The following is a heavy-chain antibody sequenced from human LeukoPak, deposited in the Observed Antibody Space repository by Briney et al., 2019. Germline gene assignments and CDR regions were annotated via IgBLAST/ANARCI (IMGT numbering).Heavy chain of an antibody. J-gene: IGHJ6*02. D-gene: IGHD2-8*02. CDR1: GGSVTNFY. CDR2: TSDTGIT. V-gene: IGHV4-4*07. CDR3: ARDSPTGGYNSRDSPYFYGLDV. Sequence: SGTLSLTCTVSGGSVTNFYWSWIRQPAGKGLEWIRRTSDTGITNYNPSLERRVTLSADTSKNQFFLKVTSVTAADTAVYYCARDSPTGGYNSRDSPYFYGLDVWGQGTTVTVSS.